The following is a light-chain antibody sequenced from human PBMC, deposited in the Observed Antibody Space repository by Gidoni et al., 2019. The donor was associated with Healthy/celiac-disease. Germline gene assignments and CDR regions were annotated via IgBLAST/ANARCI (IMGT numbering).Light chain of an antibody. CDR2: EAS. CDR3: QQRSNWPRLT. CDR1: QSVSSY. Sequence: EIVLTQSPATLSLSPGERATLSCRASQSVSSYLAWYQQKPGQAPRLLIYEASTRATGIPARFSGSGSGTDFTLTISSLEPEDFAVYYCQQRSNWPRLTFXGXTKVEIK. V-gene: IGKV3-11*01. J-gene: IGKJ4*01.